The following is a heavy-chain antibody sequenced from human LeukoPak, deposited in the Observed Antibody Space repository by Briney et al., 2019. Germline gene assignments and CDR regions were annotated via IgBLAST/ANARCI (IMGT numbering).Heavy chain of an antibody. V-gene: IGHV3-66*01. CDR2: IYSGGNT. CDR3: ARDLFWSGYSRKTFDY. J-gene: IGHJ4*02. D-gene: IGHD3-3*01. Sequence: GGSLRLSCVASVFTLSSYSMKWVRQAPGKGVEWGSIIYSGGNTHYADSVKGRFTISRDNTKNTLYLQMNSVRAEDTAVYYCARDLFWSGYSRKTFDYWGQGTVVSVSS. CDR1: VFTLSSYS.